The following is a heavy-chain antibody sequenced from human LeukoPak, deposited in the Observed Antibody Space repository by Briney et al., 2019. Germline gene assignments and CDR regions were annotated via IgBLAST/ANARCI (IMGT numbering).Heavy chain of an antibody. V-gene: IGHV3-23*01. J-gene: IGHJ4*02. Sequence: GGSLRLSCPASGFTFRSYAMSWVRQAPGKGLEWVSAISGSGGSTYYADSVKGRFTISRDNSKNTLSLQMNSLRAEDTAVYYCATLWFGELGLYWGQGTLVSVTS. CDR2: ISGSGGST. CDR3: ATLWFGELGLY. D-gene: IGHD3-10*01. CDR1: GFTFRSYA.